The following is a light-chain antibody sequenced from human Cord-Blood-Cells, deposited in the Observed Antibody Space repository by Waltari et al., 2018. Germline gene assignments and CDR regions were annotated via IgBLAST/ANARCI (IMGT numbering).Light chain of an antibody. CDR1: QGISSA. J-gene: IGKJ5*01. CDR2: DAS. CDR3: QQFNNYPIT. V-gene: IGKV1D-13*01. Sequence: AIQLRQSPSSLSASVGDRVTTTCRASQGISSALAWYQQKPGKAPKLLIYDASSLESGVPSRFSGSGSGTDFTLTISSLQPEDFATYYCQQFNNYPITFGQGTRLEIK.